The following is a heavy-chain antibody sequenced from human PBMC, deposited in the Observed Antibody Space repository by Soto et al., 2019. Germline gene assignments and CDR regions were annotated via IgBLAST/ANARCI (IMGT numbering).Heavy chain of an antibody. Sequence: ASVKVSCKASGYTFTSYAMHWVRQAPGQRLEWMGWINAGNGNTKYSQKFQGRVTITRDTSASTAYMELSSLRSEDTAVYYCARRVYYDFWSGYYTGIYVASDWFDPWGQGTLVTVSS. V-gene: IGHV1-3*01. D-gene: IGHD3-3*01. J-gene: IGHJ5*02. CDR2: INAGNGNT. CDR1: GYTFTSYA. CDR3: ARRVYYDFWSGYYTGIYVASDWFDP.